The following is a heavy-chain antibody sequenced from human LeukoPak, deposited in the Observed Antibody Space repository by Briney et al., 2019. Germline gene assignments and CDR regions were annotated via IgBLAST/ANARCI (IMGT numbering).Heavy chain of an antibody. CDR1: GGSTSSYY. D-gene: IGHD3-16*02. Sequence: PSETLSLTCAVSGGSTSSYYWSWLRQPPGKGLEWIGYIYYTGSTNYSPSLESRVTISIDTSKNQFSLNLSSVTAADTAVYYCARTMWVWGSYRYRYYFDHWGQGTLVTVSS. V-gene: IGHV4-59*01. J-gene: IGHJ4*02. CDR2: IYYTGST. CDR3: ARTMWVWGSYRYRYYFDH.